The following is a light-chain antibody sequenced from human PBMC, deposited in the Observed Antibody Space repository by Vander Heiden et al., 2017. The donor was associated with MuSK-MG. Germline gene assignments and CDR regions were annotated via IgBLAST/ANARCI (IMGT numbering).Light chain of an antibody. V-gene: IGKV1-5*03. J-gene: IGKJ1*01. CDR1: QNLTRW. Sequence: DIQMTQSPSTLSASVGERVTISCRASQNLTRWLAWYQQKPGKAPKLLIFQASSLQSGVSPRFSGSESGTEFTLTIKSLQPDDFATYYCQQDDSYPWTFGQGTMVEIK. CDR3: QQDDSYPWT. CDR2: QAS.